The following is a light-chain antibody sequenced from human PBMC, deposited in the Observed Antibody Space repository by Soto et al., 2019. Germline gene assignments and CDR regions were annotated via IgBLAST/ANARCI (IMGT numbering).Light chain of an antibody. V-gene: IGKV3-15*01. CDR1: QSVSKN. Sequence: IVMTQSPATLSLSPGERATLSCRASQSVSKNLAWYQQKPGQAPRLLIYGASTRATGIPARFSGSGYGTEFTLTISSLQSEDFAVYYCQQYNNWPLTFGGGTKVDIK. CDR3: QQYNNWPLT. CDR2: GAS. J-gene: IGKJ4*01.